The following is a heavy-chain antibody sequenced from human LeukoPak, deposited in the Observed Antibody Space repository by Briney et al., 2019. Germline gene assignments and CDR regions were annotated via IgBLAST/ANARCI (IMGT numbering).Heavy chain of an antibody. J-gene: IGHJ4*02. D-gene: IGHD3-10*01. CDR1: GFSFSIYS. CDR3: ARAYNGSGTSHYDS. V-gene: IGHV3-21*01. CDR2: VSSSSGYI. Sequence: GGSLRLSCAASGFSFSIYSMNWVRQTPAKGLEWVSSVSSSSGYIYYADSVKGRFTISRDNSKNSLYLQMDSLRAEDTAVYYCARAYNGSGTSHYDSRGQGILVTVSS.